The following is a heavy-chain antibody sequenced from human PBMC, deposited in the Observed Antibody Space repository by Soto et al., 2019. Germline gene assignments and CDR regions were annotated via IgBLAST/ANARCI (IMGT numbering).Heavy chain of an antibody. CDR2: ISFSSSSI. D-gene: IGHD4-17*01. CDR1: GFSFSNYR. CDR3: ARGYGGNEVF. J-gene: IGHJ4*02. Sequence: ESGGGLVKPGGSLRLSCAASGFSFSNYRMNWVRQAPGKGLEWVSSISFSSSSISYAESVKGRFTVSRDNAKNSLSLQMNSLRADDTAVYYCARGYGGNEVFWGQGTPVTVSS. V-gene: IGHV3-21*01.